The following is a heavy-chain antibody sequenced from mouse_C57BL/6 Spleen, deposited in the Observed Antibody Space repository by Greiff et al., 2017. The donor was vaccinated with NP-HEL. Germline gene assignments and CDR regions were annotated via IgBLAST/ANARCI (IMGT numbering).Heavy chain of an antibody. D-gene: IGHD2-1*01. Sequence: VQLKQSGAELVKPGASVKISCKASGYAFSSYWMNWVKQRPGKGLEWIGQIYPGDGDTNYNGKFKGKATLTADKSSSTAYMQLISLTSEDSAVYFCARNYYGNYYYFDYWGQGTTLTVSS. CDR3: ARNYYGNYYYFDY. CDR1: GYAFSSYW. CDR2: IYPGDGDT. J-gene: IGHJ2*01. V-gene: IGHV1-80*01.